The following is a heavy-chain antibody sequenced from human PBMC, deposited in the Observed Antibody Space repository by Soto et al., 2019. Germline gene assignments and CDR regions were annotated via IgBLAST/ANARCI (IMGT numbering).Heavy chain of an antibody. CDR2: IIPILGIA. D-gene: IGHD3-9*01. V-gene: IGHV1-69*02. CDR1: GGTFSSYT. J-gene: IGHJ3*02. CDR3: ARLGDILTGYYPAPGDDAFDI. Sequence: QVQLVQSGAEVKKPGSSVKVSCKASGGTFSSYTISWVRQAPGQGLEWMGRIIPILGIANYAQKFQGRVTITADKSTSTAYMELSSLRSEDTAVYYCARLGDILTGYYPAPGDDAFDIWGQGTMVTVSS.